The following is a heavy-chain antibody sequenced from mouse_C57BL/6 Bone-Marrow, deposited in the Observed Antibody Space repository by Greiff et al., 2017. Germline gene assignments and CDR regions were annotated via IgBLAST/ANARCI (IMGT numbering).Heavy chain of an antibody. Sequence: LVESGAELARPGASVTLSCKASGYTFTDYEMHWVKQTPVHGLEWIGAIDPETGGTAYNQKFKGKAILTADKSSSTAYMELRSLTSEDSAVYYCTRGENGYDDYWGQGTTLTVSS. D-gene: IGHD2-2*01. CDR3: TRGENGYDDY. CDR1: GYTFTDYE. J-gene: IGHJ2*01. V-gene: IGHV1-15*01. CDR2: IDPETGGT.